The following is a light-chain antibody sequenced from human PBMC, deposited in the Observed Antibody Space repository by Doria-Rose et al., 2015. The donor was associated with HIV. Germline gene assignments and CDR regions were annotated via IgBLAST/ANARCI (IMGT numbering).Light chain of an antibody. CDR1: EGIGSW. CDR2: AAS. J-gene: IGKJ5*01. Sequence: QPPSSVSASVGDRVTITCRASEGIGSWLAWYQAKPGKAPKLLIYAASSLQSGVPSRFSGSGSGTDFTLTISSLQPEDFATYYCQQANSLPLTFGQGTQLEIK. V-gene: IGKV1-12*01. CDR3: QQANSLPLT.